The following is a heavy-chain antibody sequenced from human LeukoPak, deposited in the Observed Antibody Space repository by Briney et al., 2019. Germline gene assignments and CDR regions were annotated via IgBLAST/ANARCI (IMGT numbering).Heavy chain of an antibody. CDR1: GYTFTGYY. Sequence: ASVKVSCKASGYTFTGYYVHWVRQAPGQGLEWMGWINPNSGGTNYAQKLQGWVTMTRDTSISTAYMELSRLRSDDTAVYYCARQGGSGYCSGGSCRPMKNYYYYYGMDVWGKGTTVTVSS. J-gene: IGHJ6*04. D-gene: IGHD2-15*01. CDR3: ARQGGSGYCSGGSCRPMKNYYYYYGMDV. CDR2: INPNSGGT. V-gene: IGHV1-2*04.